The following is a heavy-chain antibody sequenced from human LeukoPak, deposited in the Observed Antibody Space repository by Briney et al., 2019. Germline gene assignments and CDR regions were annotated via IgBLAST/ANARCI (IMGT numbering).Heavy chain of an antibody. CDR3: ARARAKLWRAYSSPDF. CDR2: IKSDGST. D-gene: IGHD3-3*01. V-gene: IGHV3-74*01. Sequence: GGSLRLSCAASGFTFSSYWMHWVRQAPGKGLVWVSRIKSDGSTRYADSVKGRFTISRDNAENTLYLDMNSLRVEDTAVYYCARARAKLWRAYSSPDFWGQGTLVAVSS. J-gene: IGHJ4*02. CDR1: GFTFSSYW.